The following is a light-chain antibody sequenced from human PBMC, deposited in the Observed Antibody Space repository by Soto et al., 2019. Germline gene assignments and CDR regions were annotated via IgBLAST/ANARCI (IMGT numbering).Light chain of an antibody. CDR2: HVS. Sequence: QSALTQPASVSGSPGQSIAISCTGTSSDVGGYNYVSWYQQYPGRAPKLVIYHVSNRPSGVSNRFSGSKSCNSASLTISGLQAEDEADYYCSSYTSTSTYVFGTGTKVTVL. V-gene: IGLV2-14*01. CDR1: SSDVGGYNY. CDR3: SSYTSTSTYV. J-gene: IGLJ1*01.